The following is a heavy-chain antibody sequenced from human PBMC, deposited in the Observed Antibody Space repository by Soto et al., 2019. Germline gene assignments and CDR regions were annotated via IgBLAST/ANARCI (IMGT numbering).Heavy chain of an antibody. V-gene: IGHV5-51*01. CDR3: ARSNGDYANGIDV. CDR2: IYPGDSDT. D-gene: IGHD4-17*01. CDR1: GYSFTSYW. J-gene: IGHJ6*02. Sequence: GESLKISCKGSGYSFTSYWIGRVRQMPGKGLEWMGIIYPGDSDTKYSPSFQGQVTISADKSISTAYLQWSSLKASDTAMYYCARSNGDYANGIDVWGQGTTVTVSS.